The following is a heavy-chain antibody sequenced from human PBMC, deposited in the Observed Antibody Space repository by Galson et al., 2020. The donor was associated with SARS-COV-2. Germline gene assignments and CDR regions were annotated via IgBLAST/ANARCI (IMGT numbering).Heavy chain of an antibody. CDR3: AGCQGVYYYGMDV. CDR1: GFTFSSSG. V-gene: IGHV3-33*01. Sequence: GGSLSLSCAASGFTFSSSGMHWVRQAPGKGLEWVAVIWYDGSNKYYADSVKGRFTISRDNSKNTLYLQMNSLRAEDTAVYYCAGCQGVYYYGMDVWGQGTTVTVSS. J-gene: IGHJ6*02. D-gene: IGHD3-16*01. CDR2: IWYDGSNK.